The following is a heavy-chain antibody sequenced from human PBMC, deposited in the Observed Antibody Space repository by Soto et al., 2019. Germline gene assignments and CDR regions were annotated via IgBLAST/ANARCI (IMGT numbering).Heavy chain of an antibody. D-gene: IGHD6-13*01. Sequence: SQTLSLTFAISGDSVSSNSSAWSCISQSPSRGLEWLGRTYYRSKLYNDYAVSVKSRITINPDTSKNQFSLQLNSVTPEDTAVYYCARRPGIAAAGAYGMDVWGQGTTVTVSS. V-gene: IGHV6-1*01. CDR3: ARRPGIAAAGAYGMDV. CDR1: GDSVSSNSSA. CDR2: TYYRSKLYN. J-gene: IGHJ6*02.